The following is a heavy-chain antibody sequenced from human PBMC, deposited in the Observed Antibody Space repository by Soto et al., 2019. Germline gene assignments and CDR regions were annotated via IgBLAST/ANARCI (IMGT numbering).Heavy chain of an antibody. CDR3: ARGGDYHFDY. J-gene: IGHJ4*02. Sequence: QVQLQESGPGLVKPSETLSLTCTVSGGSISSYYWSWIRQPPGKGLEWIGYIYYSGSTNYNPSLKSRVPISVDTSKNQFSLKLSSVTAADTAVYYCARGGDYHFDYWGQGTLVTVSS. CDR1: GGSISSYY. V-gene: IGHV4-59*01. D-gene: IGHD4-17*01. CDR2: IYYSGST.